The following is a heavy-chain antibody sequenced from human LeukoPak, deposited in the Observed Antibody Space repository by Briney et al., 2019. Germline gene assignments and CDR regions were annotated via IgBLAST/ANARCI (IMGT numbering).Heavy chain of an antibody. J-gene: IGHJ4*02. D-gene: IGHD3-3*01. V-gene: IGHV1-2*02. CDR3: ARGGITIFGVVNNDLDY. CDR2: INLNSGGT. Sequence: ASVKVSCKASGYTFTGYYMHWLRQAPGQGLEWMGWINLNSGGTNYAQKFQGRVTMTRDTSISTAYMELSRLRSDDTAVYYCARGGITIFGVVNNDLDYWGQGTLVTVSS. CDR1: GYTFTGYY.